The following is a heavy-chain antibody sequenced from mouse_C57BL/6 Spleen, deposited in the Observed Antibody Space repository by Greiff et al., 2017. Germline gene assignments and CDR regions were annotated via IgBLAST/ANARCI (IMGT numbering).Heavy chain of an antibody. CDR3: AAEYRNYDYAMGY. D-gene: IGHD2-5*01. V-gene: IGHV1-55*01. CDR1: GYTFTSYW. J-gene: IGHJ4*01. CDR2: IFPGRGST. Sequence: QVQLQQPGAELVKPGASVKMSCKASGYTFTSYWITWVKQRPGQGLEWIGDIFPGRGSTNYNEKFKSKATLTVDTSSSTAYMQLSRLTSADSAFYDCAAEYRNYDYAMGYWGQRTSVTVAS.